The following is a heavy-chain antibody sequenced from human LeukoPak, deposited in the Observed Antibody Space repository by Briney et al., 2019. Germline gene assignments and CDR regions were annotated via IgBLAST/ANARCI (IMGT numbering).Heavy chain of an antibody. CDR1: GYTFTSYD. CDR2: MNPNSGNT. V-gene: IGHV1-8*03. J-gene: IGHJ5*02. Sequence: GASVKVSRKASGYTFTSYDINWVRQATGQGLEWMGWMNPNSGNTGYAQKFQGRVTITRNTSISTAYMELSSLRSEDTAVYYCARRYSSSWYNNWFDPWGQGTLVTVSS. CDR3: ARRYSSSWYNNWFDP. D-gene: IGHD6-13*01.